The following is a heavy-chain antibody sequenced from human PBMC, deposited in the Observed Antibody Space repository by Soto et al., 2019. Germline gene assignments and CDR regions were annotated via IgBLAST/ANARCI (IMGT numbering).Heavy chain of an antibody. Sequence: GGSLRLSCAASGFPFGSHAMSWVRQAPGKGLEWVSLVSVNGGTTNYADSVKGRFTISRDNSQKTLYLQMNSLRAEDTAIYYCAKGKAHTLFGVDTLFDYWGQGTLVTVSS. CDR3: AKGKAHTLFGVDTLFDY. J-gene: IGHJ4*02. CDR1: GFPFGSHA. CDR2: VSVNGGTT. V-gene: IGHV3-23*01. D-gene: IGHD3-3*01.